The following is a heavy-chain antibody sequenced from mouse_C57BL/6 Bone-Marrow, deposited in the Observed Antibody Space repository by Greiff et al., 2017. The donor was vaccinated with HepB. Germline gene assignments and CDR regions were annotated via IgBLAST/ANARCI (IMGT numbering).Heavy chain of an antibody. V-gene: IGHV1-59*01. CDR2: IDPSDSYT. CDR1: GYTFTSYW. Sequence: VKLQQPGAELVRPGTSVKLSCKASGYTFTSYWMHWVKQRPGQGLEWIGVIDPSDSYTNYNQKFKGKATLTVDTSSSTAYMQLSSLTSEDSAVYYCARVVTTVVALDYFDYWGQGTTLTVSS. J-gene: IGHJ2*01. CDR3: ARVVTTVVALDYFDY. D-gene: IGHD1-1*01.